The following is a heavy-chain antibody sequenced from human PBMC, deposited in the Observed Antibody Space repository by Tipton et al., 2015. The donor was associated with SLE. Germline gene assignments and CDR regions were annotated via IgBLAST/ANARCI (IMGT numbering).Heavy chain of an antibody. D-gene: IGHD1-26*01. CDR3: ARESPWEES. J-gene: IGHJ5*02. V-gene: IGHV3-23*01. Sequence: SLRLSCAASGFTFNNAWMSWVRQAPGKGLEWVSCITSSATSTYYGDSVKGRFTISRDNSKNMLYLQMNSLRADDTAVYYCARESPWEESWGQGTLVIVSS. CDR1: GFTFNNAW. CDR2: ITSSATST.